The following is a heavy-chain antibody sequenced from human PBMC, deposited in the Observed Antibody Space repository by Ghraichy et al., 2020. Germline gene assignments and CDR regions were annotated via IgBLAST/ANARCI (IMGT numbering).Heavy chain of an antibody. D-gene: IGHD1/OR15-1a*01. Sequence: SETLSLTCTVSGGSISSGGYYWSWIRQHPGKGLEWIGYIYYSGSTYYNPSLKSRVTISVDTSKNQFSLKLSSVTAADTAVYYCAREGEYRSITGTTGFDYWGQGTLVTVSS. V-gene: IGHV4-31*03. CDR1: GGSISSGGYY. CDR2: IYYSGST. J-gene: IGHJ4*02. CDR3: AREGEYRSITGTTGFDY.